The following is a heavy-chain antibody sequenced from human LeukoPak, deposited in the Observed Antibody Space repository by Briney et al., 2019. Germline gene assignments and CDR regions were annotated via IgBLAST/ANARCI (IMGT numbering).Heavy chain of an antibody. CDR3: ARGLSGSPNWFDP. J-gene: IGHJ5*02. Sequence: GGSLRLSCAASGFTFSSYAMHWVRQAPGKGLEWVAVISYDGSNKYYADSVKGRFTISRDNSKNTLYLQMNSLRAEDTAVYYCARGLSGSPNWFDPWGQGTLVTVSS. CDR1: GFTFSSYA. CDR2: ISYDGSNK. D-gene: IGHD1-26*01. V-gene: IGHV3-30*04.